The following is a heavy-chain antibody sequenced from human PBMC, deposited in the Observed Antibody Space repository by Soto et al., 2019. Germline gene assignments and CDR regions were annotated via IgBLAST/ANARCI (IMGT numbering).Heavy chain of an antibody. V-gene: IGHV1-18*01. J-gene: IGHJ4*02. CDR2: ISAYNGNT. D-gene: IGHD5-18*01. Sequence: ASVKGSCKASGYTFTSYGISWVRQAPGQGLEWMGWISAYNGNTNYAQKLQGRLTMTTDTSTSTAYMELRSLRSDDTAVYYCARFAAGGLETAMGQSDYGGQGPLVTVS. CDR3: ARFAAGGLETAMGQSDY. CDR1: GYTFTSYG.